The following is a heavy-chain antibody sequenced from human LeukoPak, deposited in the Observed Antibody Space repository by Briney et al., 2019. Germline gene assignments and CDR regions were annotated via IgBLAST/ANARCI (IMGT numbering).Heavy chain of an antibody. CDR1: GFTFSVYY. CDR3: AKDYALVGATGPFEY. Sequence: SGGSLRLSCAASGFTFSVYYMSWMRQAPGKGLEWVSYISSSGSTIYYADSVKGRFTISRDNAKNSLYLQMNSLRAEDMALYYCAKDYALVGATGPFEYWGQGKLVSVSS. V-gene: IGHV3-11*01. J-gene: IGHJ4*02. D-gene: IGHD1-26*01. CDR2: ISSSGSTI.